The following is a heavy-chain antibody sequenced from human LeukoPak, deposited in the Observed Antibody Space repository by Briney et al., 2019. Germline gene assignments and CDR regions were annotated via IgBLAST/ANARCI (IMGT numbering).Heavy chain of an antibody. CDR1: GYSIYSGSS. CDR2: FYHSGNT. V-gene: IGHV4-38-2*02. J-gene: IGHJ3*02. CDR3: ARATYYDYWSGMGAFDI. Sequence: PSETLSLTCTVSGYSIYSGSSLGWVRQSPGKGLECIGLFYHSGNTYYNPSLKSRATVSVNTSKNQFSLNLTSVTAADTAVYFCARATYYDYWSGMGAFDIWGQGTVVTASS. D-gene: IGHD3-3*01.